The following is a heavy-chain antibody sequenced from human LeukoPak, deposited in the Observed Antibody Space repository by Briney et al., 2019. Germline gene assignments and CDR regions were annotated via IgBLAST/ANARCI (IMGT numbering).Heavy chain of an antibody. Sequence: GGSLRLSCAASGFTFSSYWMSWVRQAPGKGLEWVANIKQDGSEKYYVDSVKGRFTISRDNAKNSLYLQMNSLRAEDTAVYYCARPREQWLVGEQTYYFAYWDQGTLVTFSS. V-gene: IGHV3-7*01. CDR1: GFTFSSYW. J-gene: IGHJ4*02. CDR2: IKQDGSEK. D-gene: IGHD6-19*01. CDR3: ARPREQWLVGEQTYYFAY.